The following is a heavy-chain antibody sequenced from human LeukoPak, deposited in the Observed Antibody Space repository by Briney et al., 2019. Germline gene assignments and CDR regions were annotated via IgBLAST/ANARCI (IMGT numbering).Heavy chain of an antibody. CDR2: INAGNGHT. CDR1: GYTFTNFA. J-gene: IGHJ4*02. Sequence: GASVKVSCKASGYTFTNFAMHWVRQAPGQRLEWMGWINAGNGHTKYSQNFQGRVTITRDTSATTSYMELSFLRSEDTAVYYCARGTVTKASSWSNLFDYWGQGTLVTVSS. CDR3: ARGTVTKASSWSNLFDY. V-gene: IGHV1-3*01. D-gene: IGHD6-13*01.